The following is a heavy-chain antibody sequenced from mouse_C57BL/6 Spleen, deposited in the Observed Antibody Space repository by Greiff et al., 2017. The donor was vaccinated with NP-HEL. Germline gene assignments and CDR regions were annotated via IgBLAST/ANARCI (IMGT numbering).Heavy chain of an antibody. CDR1: GYAFSSYW. J-gene: IGHJ1*03. V-gene: IGHV1-80*01. CDR2: IYPGDGDT. D-gene: IGHD1-1*01. Sequence: VQLQQSGAELVKPGASVKISCKASGYAFSSYWMNWVKQRPGKGLEWIGQIYPGDGDTNYNGKFKGKATLTADKSSSTAYMQLSSLTSEDSAVYFCARHYYGSSPYWYFDVWGTGTTVTVSS. CDR3: ARHYYGSSPYWYFDV.